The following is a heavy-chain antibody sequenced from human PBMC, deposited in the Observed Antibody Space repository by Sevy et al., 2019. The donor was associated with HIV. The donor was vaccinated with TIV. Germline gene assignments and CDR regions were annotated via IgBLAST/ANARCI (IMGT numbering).Heavy chain of an antibody. CDR1: GFTFSSYW. V-gene: IGHV3-74*01. J-gene: IGHJ4*02. Sequence: GGSLRLSCAASGFTFSSYWIHWVRQAPGKGLVWVSRINGDGGSTNYADSVKGRFTISRDNAKNTLYLQMNSLRAGDTVVYYCARVPSARGGVDYWGQGSLVTVSS. CDR3: ARVPSARGGVDY. D-gene: IGHD3-10*01. CDR2: INGDGGST.